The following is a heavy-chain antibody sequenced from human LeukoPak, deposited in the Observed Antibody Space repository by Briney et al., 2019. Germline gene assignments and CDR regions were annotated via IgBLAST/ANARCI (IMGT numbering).Heavy chain of an antibody. Sequence: GSSVKVSCKASGGTFSSYAISWVRHAPGQGLYCMGGIITIFGTANYAQKFQGRVTINADESTSTVYMELSSLRSEDPGVYYCARGRSEGSGPDNAFDIWGQGTMVTVSS. CDR1: GGTFSSYA. CDR2: IITIFGTA. CDR3: ARGRSEGSGPDNAFDI. J-gene: IGHJ3*02. V-gene: IGHV1-69*01. D-gene: IGHD3-10*01.